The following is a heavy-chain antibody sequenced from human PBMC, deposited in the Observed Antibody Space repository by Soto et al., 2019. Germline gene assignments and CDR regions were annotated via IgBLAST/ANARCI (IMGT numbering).Heavy chain of an antibody. CDR3: ARGLRIPLKRYCSSTSCFYYYMDV. D-gene: IGHD2-2*01. CDR2: MNPNSGNT. CDR1: GYTFTSYD. V-gene: IGHV1-8*01. J-gene: IGHJ6*03. Sequence: ASVKVSCKASGYTFTSYDINWVRQATGQGLEWMGWMNPNSGNTGYAQKFQGRVTMTRNTSISTAYMELSSLRSEDTAVYYCARGLRIPLKRYCSSTSCFYYYMDVWGKGTTVTVSS.